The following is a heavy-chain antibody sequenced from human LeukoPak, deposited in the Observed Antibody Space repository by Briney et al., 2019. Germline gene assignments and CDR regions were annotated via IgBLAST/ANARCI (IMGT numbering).Heavy chain of an antibody. Sequence: GGSLRLSCAASGFTFSSYSRNWVRQAPGKGLEWVASISSSSGSYIYYADSVKGRFTISRDNAKNSLYLQMNSLRAEDTAVYYCAREAGLSGVYYFDFWGQGTLVTVSS. J-gene: IGHJ4*02. V-gene: IGHV3-21*01. D-gene: IGHD3-16*02. CDR3: AREAGLSGVYYFDF. CDR2: ISSSSGSYI. CDR1: GFTFSSYS.